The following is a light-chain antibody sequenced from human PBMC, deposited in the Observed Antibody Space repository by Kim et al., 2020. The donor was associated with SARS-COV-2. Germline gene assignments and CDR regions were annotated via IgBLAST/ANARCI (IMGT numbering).Light chain of an antibody. CDR1: RSNIGSNT. J-gene: IGLJ1*01. V-gene: IGLV1-44*01. Sequence: QSVLTQPPSASATPGQRVTISCSGSRSNIGSNTVNWYQHVPGSAPKLLIYSNIQRPSGVPDRFSASKSGTSASLAISGLQSEDEADYYCASWDDGLNGHVFGTGTNVAV. CDR2: SNI. CDR3: ASWDDGLNGHV.